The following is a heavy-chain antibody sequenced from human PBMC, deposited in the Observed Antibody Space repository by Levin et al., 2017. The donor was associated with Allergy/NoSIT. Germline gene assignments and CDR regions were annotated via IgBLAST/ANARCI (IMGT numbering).Heavy chain of an antibody. CDR1: GGSISSYY. D-gene: IGHD3-10*01. J-gene: IGHJ6*02. V-gene: IGHV4-59*01. CDR2: IYYSGST. Sequence: SQTLSLTCTVSGGSISSYYWSWIRQPPGKGLEWIGYIYYSGSTNYNPSLKSRVTISVDTSKNQFSLKLSSVTAADTAVYYCARESIWFGESRYYYGMDVWGQGTTVTVSS. CDR3: ARESIWFGESRYYYGMDV.